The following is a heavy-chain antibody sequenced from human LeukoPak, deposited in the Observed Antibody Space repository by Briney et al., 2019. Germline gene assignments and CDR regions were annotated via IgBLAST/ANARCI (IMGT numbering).Heavy chain of an antibody. J-gene: IGHJ4*02. D-gene: IGHD5-18*01. CDR2: IIPIFGTA. CDR3: ARSGYSYGYLYRLPFDY. V-gene: IGHV1-69*01. Sequence: SVNLTCKASGGTFSSYAISWVRLAPGQGLEWMGGIIPIFGTANYAQKFQGRVTLTADETTSTAYMEMSSLRSEDTAVYYCARSGYSYGYLYRLPFDYWGQGTMVTVSS. CDR1: GGTFSSYA.